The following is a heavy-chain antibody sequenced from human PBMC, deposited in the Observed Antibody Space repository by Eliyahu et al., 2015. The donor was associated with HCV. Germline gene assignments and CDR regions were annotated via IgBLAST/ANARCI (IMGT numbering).Heavy chain of an antibody. CDR1: GYTFTDYA. CDR3: ARGVRSGFLSSDS. D-gene: IGHD5-12*01. Sequence: QVQLVQSGSELKKPGASVKVSCKASGYTFTDYAMNWVRQAPGQGLEWMGWINTQPENPTYARGFTGRFVFSLDTSVSTAYLQISSLRAEDTAVYYCARGVRSGFLSSDSWGQGTLVTVSS. V-gene: IGHV7-4-1*02. CDR2: INTQPENP. J-gene: IGHJ4*02.